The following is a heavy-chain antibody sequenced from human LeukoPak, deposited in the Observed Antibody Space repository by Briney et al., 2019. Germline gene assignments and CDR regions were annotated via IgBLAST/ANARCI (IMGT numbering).Heavy chain of an antibody. CDR2: IIPILGIA. CDR1: GGTFSSYA. CDR3: ARDSGVAGILLLDY. J-gene: IGHJ4*02. V-gene: IGHV1-69*04. D-gene: IGHD6-19*01. Sequence: ASVKVSCKASGGTFSSYAISWVRQAPGQGLEWMGRIIPILGIANYAQKFQGRVTITADKSTSTAYMELSSLRSEDTAVYYCARDSGVAGILLLDYWGQGTLVTVSS.